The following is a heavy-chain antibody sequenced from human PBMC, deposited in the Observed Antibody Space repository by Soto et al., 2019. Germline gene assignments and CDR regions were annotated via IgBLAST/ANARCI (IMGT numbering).Heavy chain of an antibody. Sequence: QVQQEESGGGVVQPGRSLRLSCAASGFTISSYDMHWVRQAPGKGLEWVAVISYDGSNKYYADSVKGRFTISRDNSKNTLYLQMNSLRAEDTAVYYCAKRGSSAFDIWGQGTMVTVSS. V-gene: IGHV3-30-3*02. CDR3: AKRGSSAFDI. CDR2: ISYDGSNK. CDR1: GFTISSYD. J-gene: IGHJ3*02.